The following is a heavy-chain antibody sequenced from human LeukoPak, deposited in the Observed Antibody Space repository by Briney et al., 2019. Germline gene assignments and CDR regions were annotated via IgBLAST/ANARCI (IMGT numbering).Heavy chain of an antibody. CDR1: GFTFSSYW. Sequence: PGGSMRLSCAASGFTFSSYWMSWVRQAPGKGLEWVANIKQDGSEKYYVDSVKGRFTISRDNAKNSLYLQMNSLRPEDTAVYYCAKVGTTITTHQYFDLWGRGTLVIVSS. CDR3: AKVGTTITTHQYFDL. J-gene: IGHJ2*01. CDR2: IKQDGSEK. D-gene: IGHD4-11*01. V-gene: IGHV3-7*01.